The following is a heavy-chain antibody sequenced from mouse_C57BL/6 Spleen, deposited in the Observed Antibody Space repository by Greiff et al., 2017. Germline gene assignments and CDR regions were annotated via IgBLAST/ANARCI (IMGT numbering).Heavy chain of an antibody. CDR2: IYPGSGNT. CDR1: GYTFTDYY. J-gene: IGHJ4*01. V-gene: IGHV1-76*01. Sequence: QVQLQQSGAELVRPGASVKLSCKASGYTFTDYYINWVKQRPGQGLEWIARIYPGSGNTYYNEKFKGKATLTAEKSSSTAYMQLSSLTSEDSAVYFCARAMDYWGQETSVTVSS. CDR3: ARAMDY.